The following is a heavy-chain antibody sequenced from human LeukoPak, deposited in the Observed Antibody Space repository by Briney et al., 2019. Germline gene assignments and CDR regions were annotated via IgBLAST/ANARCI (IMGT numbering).Heavy chain of an antibody. CDR2: IYYRGST. CDR3: ARGSYIYGHPPSLDY. J-gene: IGHJ4*02. V-gene: IGHV4-59*01. CDR1: GGSMSSYY. D-gene: IGHD5-18*01. Sequence: NPSETLSLTCTVSGGSMSSYYWSWIRQPPGKGLEWIGYIYYRGSTNYNPSLNSRVTISVDTSKNQFSLKLSSVTAADTAVYYCARGSYIYGHPPSLDYWGQGTLVTVSS.